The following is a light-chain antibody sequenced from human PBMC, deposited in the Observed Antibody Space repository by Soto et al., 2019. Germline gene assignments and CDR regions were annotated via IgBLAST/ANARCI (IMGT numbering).Light chain of an antibody. J-gene: IGLJ1*01. CDR3: RSFAGYLTFV. CDR2: EVS. Sequence: QSVLTQPPPASGSPGQSVTISCTGTSSDVGGYNYVSWYQQHPGKAPKLMIYEVSKRPSGVPDRFSGSKSGNTASMTVSGLQAEDEADYYCRSFAGYLTFVFGNGTNATV. CDR1: SSDVGGYNY. V-gene: IGLV2-8*01.